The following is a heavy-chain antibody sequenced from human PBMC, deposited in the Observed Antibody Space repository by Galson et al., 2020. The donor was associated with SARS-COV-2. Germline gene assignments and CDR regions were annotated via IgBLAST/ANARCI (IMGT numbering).Heavy chain of an antibody. V-gene: IGHV4-39*07. CDR3: ARGGSRWLVAEPMDS. D-gene: IGHD6-19*01. CDR1: GGSIITSSYF. Sequence: SETLSLTCTVSGGSIITSSYFWGWLRQTPGKGLEWIGSVYYSGTTHYSPSLKSRLTVSLDTSKNQFSLKLASVTAADTATYYCARGGSRWLVAEPMDSWGQGTLVTVSS. CDR2: VYYSGTT. J-gene: IGHJ5*02.